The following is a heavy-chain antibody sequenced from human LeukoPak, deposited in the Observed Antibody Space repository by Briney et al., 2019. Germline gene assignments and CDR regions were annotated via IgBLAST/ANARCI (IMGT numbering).Heavy chain of an antibody. Sequence: GGSLRLSCAASGFTFSNYWMSWVRQAPGKGLEWVANIKQDGSEKYYVDSVKGRFTISRDNAKNSLYLQMNNLRDEDTAVYYCASHLRDNWGQGTLVTVSS. J-gene: IGHJ4*02. CDR1: GFTFSNYW. CDR2: IKQDGSEK. V-gene: IGHV3-7*01. CDR3: ASHLRDN.